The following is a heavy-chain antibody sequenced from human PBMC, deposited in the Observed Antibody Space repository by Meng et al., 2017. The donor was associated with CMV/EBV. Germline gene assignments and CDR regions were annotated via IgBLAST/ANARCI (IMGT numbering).Heavy chain of an antibody. J-gene: IGHJ5*02. Sequence: YTVTGYYMHWVRQTPGQGLGWMGWINPNSGGTNYAQKFQGRVTMTRDTSISTAYMELSRLRSDDTAVYYCARADYDFWSGYPLGFDPWGQGTLVTVSS. D-gene: IGHD3-3*01. CDR1: YTVTGYY. CDR2: INPNSGGT. CDR3: ARADYDFWSGYPLGFDP. V-gene: IGHV1-2*02.